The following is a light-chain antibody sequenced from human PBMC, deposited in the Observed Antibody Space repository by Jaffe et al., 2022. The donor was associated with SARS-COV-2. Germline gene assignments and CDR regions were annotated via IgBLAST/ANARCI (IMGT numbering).Light chain of an antibody. Sequence: EIVMTQSPATLSVSPGERATLSCRASQSVSNSLAWYQQKPGQAPRILIYGASTRSTGIPARFSGSGSGTEFTLTISSLQSEDFAVYYCQQYSAWPPSFGQGTKVDIK. CDR3: QQYSAWPPS. J-gene: IGKJ1*01. V-gene: IGKV3-15*01. CDR1: QSVSNS. CDR2: GAS.